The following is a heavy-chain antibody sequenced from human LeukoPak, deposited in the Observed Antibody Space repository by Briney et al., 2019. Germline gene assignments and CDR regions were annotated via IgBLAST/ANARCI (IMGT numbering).Heavy chain of an antibody. V-gene: IGHV3-30*04. CDR1: GFTFSSYA. CDR3: ARDFTAFLFVYSV. CDR2: ISYDGSNK. J-gene: IGHJ4*02. Sequence: GGSLRLSCAASGFTFSSYAMHWVRQAPGKGLEWVAVISYDGSNKYYADSVKGRFTISRDNSKNTLYLQVNSLRAEDTAVYYCARDFTAFLFVYSVWGQGTLVTVSS. D-gene: IGHD2-15*01.